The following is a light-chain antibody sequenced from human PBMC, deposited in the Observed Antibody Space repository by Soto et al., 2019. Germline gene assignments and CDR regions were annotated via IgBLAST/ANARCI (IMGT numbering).Light chain of an antibody. V-gene: IGKV3-20*01. CDR3: QQYGSSPRSIT. J-gene: IGKJ5*01. CDR2: GAS. Sequence: IVMTHSPSTLFVSPGARATLSCRALQSVSSNLAWYQQKPGQAPRLLIYGASSRATGIPDRFSGSGSGTDFTLTISRLEPEDFAVYYCQQYGSSPRSITFGQGTRLEIK. CDR1: QSVSSN.